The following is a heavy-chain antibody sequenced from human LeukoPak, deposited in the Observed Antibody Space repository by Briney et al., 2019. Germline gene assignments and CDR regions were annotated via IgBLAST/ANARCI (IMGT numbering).Heavy chain of an antibody. D-gene: IGHD3-10*01. Sequence: GASVKVSCKASGYTFTGYYMHWVRQAPGQGLEWMGWINPNSGGTNYAQKFQGRVTMTRDTSISTAYMELSRLRSDDTAVYYCARGGLWFGELLLYNWFDPWGQGTLVTVSS. J-gene: IGHJ5*02. CDR1: GYTFTGYY. CDR2: INPNSGGT. CDR3: ARGGLWFGELLLYNWFDP. V-gene: IGHV1-2*02.